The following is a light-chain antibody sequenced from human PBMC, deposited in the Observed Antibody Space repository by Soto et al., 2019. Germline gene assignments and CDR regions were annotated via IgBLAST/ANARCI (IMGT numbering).Light chain of an antibody. CDR2: GAS. J-gene: IGKJ2*01. V-gene: IGKV3-20*01. CDR3: QQYDNWFFYT. Sequence: EIVLTQSPGTLSLSQGARATLSCRASQSVSSSYLAWYQQKPGQAPRLLIYGASIRATGIPDRFSGSGSGTEFTLTISSLQSDDFAVYYCQQYDNWFFYTFGQGTKVDIK. CDR1: QSVSSSY.